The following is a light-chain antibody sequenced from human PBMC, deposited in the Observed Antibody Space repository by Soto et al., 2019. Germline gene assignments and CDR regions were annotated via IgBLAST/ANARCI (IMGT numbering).Light chain of an antibody. J-gene: IGKJ2*01. Sequence: DFVMTQSPDSLAVSLGERATINCKSGQSVLYTASSKNFLAWYQQKPGQPPKLLISWASTRASVVPDRFSGGGSGTDFPLTISSLQPEDVAVYYCQQYYRTPYTFGQGTKLEIK. CDR2: WAS. V-gene: IGKV4-1*01. CDR3: QQYYRTPYT. CDR1: QSVLYTASSKNF.